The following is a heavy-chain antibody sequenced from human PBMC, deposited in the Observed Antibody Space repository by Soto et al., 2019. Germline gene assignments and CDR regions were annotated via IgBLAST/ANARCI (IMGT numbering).Heavy chain of an antibody. CDR3: ARQGGITMIVVVIAHYYGMDV. CDR1: GFTFSSYA. J-gene: IGHJ6*02. Sequence: XGSLRLSCAAAGFTFSSYAMHWVRQAPGKGLDWVAVISYDGSNKYYADSVKGRFTISRDNSKNTLYLQMNSLRAEDTAVYYCARQGGITMIVVVIAHYYGMDVWGQGTTVTVSS. D-gene: IGHD3-22*01. CDR2: ISYDGSNK. V-gene: IGHV3-30-3*01.